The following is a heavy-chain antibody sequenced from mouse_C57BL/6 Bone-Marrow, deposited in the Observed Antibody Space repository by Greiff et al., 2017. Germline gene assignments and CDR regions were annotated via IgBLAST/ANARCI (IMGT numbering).Heavy chain of an antibody. CDR2: INPGSGGT. J-gene: IGHJ2*01. Sequence: QVQLQQQSGAELVRPGTSAKASCKASGYAFTNYLIEWVKQRPGQSLGRIGVINPGSGGTDYNEKFKGKATLTADKSSSTAYMRLSSLTSEDSAVYCCARHYDYDVDYFDYWGQGTTLTVSS. D-gene: IGHD2-4*01. V-gene: IGHV1-54*01. CDR1: GYAFTNYL. CDR3: ARHYDYDVDYFDY.